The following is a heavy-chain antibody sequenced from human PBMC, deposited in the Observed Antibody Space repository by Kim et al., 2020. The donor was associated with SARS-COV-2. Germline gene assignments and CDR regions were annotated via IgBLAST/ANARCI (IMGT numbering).Heavy chain of an antibody. CDR3: TTGSATIPDY. D-gene: IGHD5-12*01. CDR2: T. J-gene: IGHJ4*02. V-gene: IGHV3-15*01. Sequence: TDYAAPVKGRFTISRDDSKNTLYLQMNSLKTEDTAVYYCTTGSATIPDYWGQGTLVTVSS.